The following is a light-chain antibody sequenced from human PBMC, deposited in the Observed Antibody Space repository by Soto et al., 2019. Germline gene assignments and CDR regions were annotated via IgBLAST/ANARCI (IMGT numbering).Light chain of an antibody. CDR1: QSVSGN. J-gene: IGKJ5*01. CDR2: GAS. Sequence: EIVMTQSPATLSVSPGERAALSCRASQSVSGNLAWYQQTPGQAPRLLIYGASTRATGIPARFSGSGFGTEFTLTISSLKSEDFAVYYCQQYKYRPPAFGQGTRLEIK. V-gene: IGKV3-15*01. CDR3: QQYKYRPPA.